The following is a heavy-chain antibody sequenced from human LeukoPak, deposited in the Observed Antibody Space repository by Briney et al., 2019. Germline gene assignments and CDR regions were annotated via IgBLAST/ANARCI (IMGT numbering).Heavy chain of an antibody. CDR1: GFTFSSYA. J-gene: IGHJ4*02. CDR3: ARDWGGVLRYFGWSPHPSFFDY. D-gene: IGHD3-9*01. V-gene: IGHV3-30-3*01. Sequence: PGRSLRLSCSASGFTFSSYAMHWVRQAPGKGLEWVAVISYDGSNKYYADSVKGRFTISRDNSKNTLYLQMNSLRAEDTAVYYCARDWGGVLRYFGWSPHPSFFDYWGQGTLVTVSS. CDR2: ISYDGSNK.